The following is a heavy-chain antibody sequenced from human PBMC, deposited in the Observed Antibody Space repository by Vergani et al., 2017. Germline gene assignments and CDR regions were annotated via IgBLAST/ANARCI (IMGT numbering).Heavy chain of an antibody. Sequence: QVQLVESGGGVVQPGRSLRLSCAASGFTFSSYGMHWVRQAPGKGLEWVAVISYDGSNKYYADSVKGRFTISRDNSKNSLYLQMNSLRTEDTALYYCAKDRLDYDILTGYSYFDYWGQGTLVTVSS. V-gene: IGHV3-30*18. CDR2: ISYDGSNK. D-gene: IGHD3-9*01. J-gene: IGHJ4*02. CDR1: GFTFSSYG. CDR3: AKDRLDYDILTGYSYFDY.